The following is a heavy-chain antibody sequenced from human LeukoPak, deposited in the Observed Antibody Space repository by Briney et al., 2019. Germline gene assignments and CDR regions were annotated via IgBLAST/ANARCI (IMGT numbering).Heavy chain of an antibody. CDR3: ARYISSSQFSFDY. V-gene: IGHV4-59*02. CDR1: GFTVSSNY. D-gene: IGHD6-6*01. Sequence: PGGSLRLSCAASGFTVSSNYMSWVRQAPGKGLEWIGYIYYSGNTDYNPSLKSRVTISVDTSKNQFSLKLSSVTAADTAVYYCARYISSSQFSFDYWGQGTLVTVSS. J-gene: IGHJ4*02. CDR2: IYYSGNT.